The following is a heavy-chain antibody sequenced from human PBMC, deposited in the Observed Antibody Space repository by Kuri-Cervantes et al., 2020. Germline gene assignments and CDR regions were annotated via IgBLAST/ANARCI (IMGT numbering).Heavy chain of an antibody. CDR3: ARDYYDSSGHSY. CDR2: ISWNSGSI. CDR1: GFTFDDYA. D-gene: IGHD3-22*01. J-gene: IGHJ4*02. V-gene: IGHV3-9*01. Sequence: GGSLRLSCAASGFTFDDYAMHWVRQAPGKGLEWVSGISWNSGSIGYADSVKGRFTISRDNAKNSLYLQMNSLRAEDTAVYYCARDYYDSSGHSYWGQGTLVTVSS.